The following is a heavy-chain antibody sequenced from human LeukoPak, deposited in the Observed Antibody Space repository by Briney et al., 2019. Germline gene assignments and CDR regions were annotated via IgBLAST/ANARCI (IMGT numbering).Heavy chain of an antibody. CDR1: GGSISSSSFY. CDR2: IYYSGST. D-gene: IGHD4-17*01. J-gene: IGHJ4*02. CDR3: ARDSADGDYPNQNFDY. V-gene: IGHV4-39*07. Sequence: SESLSLTCTASGGSISSSSFYWGCLPQGQGMGRESVVSIYYSGSTYYNPSLKSRVTISVDTSKNQFSLKLSSVTAADTAVYYCARDSADGDYPNQNFDYWGQGTLVTVSS.